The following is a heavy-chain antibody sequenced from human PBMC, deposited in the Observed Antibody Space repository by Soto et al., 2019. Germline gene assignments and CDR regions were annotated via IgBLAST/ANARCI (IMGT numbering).Heavy chain of an antibody. D-gene: IGHD2-15*01. J-gene: IGHJ4*02. Sequence: GGSLRLSCAASGFTFSSCAMGWVRQAPGKGLEWVSGISGNGGSTYYADSVKGRFTISRDTSKNTLYLQMDSLGAEDTAIYYCAKDLVGSNADYYDYWGQGTLVTVSS. CDR3: AKDLVGSNADYYDY. CDR2: ISGNGGST. V-gene: IGHV3-23*01. CDR1: GFTFSSCA.